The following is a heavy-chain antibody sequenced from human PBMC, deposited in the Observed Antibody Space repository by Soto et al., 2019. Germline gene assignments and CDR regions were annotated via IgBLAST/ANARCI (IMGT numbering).Heavy chain of an antibody. CDR2: SYYSGST. CDR3: ARGGYYDYVWGSYREYSFYY. V-gene: IGHV4-31*03. Sequence: QLQLQQSGPELVKPSQTLSLPCTVSGGSISSCGYYWSWIRQHPGKLLEWIGSSYYSGSTYYIPSRKSRVTISVDTSKNQFSLQLSSVTAAYTAVCYCARGGYYDYVWGSYREYSFYYWGQGPLVTVSS. D-gene: IGHD3-16*02. CDR1: GGSISSCGYY. J-gene: IGHJ4*02.